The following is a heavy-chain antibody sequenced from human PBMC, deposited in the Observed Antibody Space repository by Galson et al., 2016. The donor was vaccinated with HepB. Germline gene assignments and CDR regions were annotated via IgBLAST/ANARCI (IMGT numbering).Heavy chain of an antibody. CDR3: AKDISALVLPAAIDY. Sequence: SLRLSCAASGFTFTNYALNWVRQAPGKGLEWVSGISGSGGSTYYADSVKGRFTISRDQSNNTLHLQMNSPRAEDTAIYFCAKDISALVLPAAIDYWGQGTLVTVSS. J-gene: IGHJ4*02. V-gene: IGHV3-23*01. CDR1: GFTFTNYA. D-gene: IGHD2-2*02. CDR2: ISGSGGST.